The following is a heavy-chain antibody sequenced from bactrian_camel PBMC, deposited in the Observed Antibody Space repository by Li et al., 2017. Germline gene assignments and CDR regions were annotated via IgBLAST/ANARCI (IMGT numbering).Heavy chain of an antibody. CDR1: GYFYARAC. D-gene: IGHD4*01. V-gene: IGHV3S53*01. CDR3: AAPHPKAKGLRCPDEYNY. CDR2: IDIDGKI. Sequence: HVQLVESGGDSVQAGGSLRLSCVASGYFYARACMGWFRQAPGKEREGVASIDIDGKITYAESVKGRFTISKDNAKNTLYLQMNSLKPEDTAMYYCAAPHPKAKGLRCPDEYNYWGQGTQVTVS. J-gene: IGHJ4*01.